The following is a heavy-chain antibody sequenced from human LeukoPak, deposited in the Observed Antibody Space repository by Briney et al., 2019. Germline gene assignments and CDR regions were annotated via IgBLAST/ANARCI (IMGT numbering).Heavy chain of an antibody. CDR1: GGSFSGYY. Sequence: TSETLSLTCAVYGGSFSGYYWSWIRQPPGEGLEWIGEINHSGSTNYNPSLKSRVTISVDTSKNQFSLKLSSVTAADTAVYYCARAAYYDSSGYKYYFDYWGQGTLVTVSS. V-gene: IGHV4-34*01. J-gene: IGHJ4*02. CDR3: ARAAYYDSSGYKYYFDY. D-gene: IGHD3-22*01. CDR2: INHSGST.